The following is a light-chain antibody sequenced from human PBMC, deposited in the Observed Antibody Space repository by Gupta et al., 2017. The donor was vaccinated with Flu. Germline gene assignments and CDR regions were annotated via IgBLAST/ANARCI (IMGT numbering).Light chain of an antibody. CDR2: TNK. CDR3: AAWADKMNGRV. V-gene: IGLV1-44*01. CDR1: SSNIGTNT. J-gene: IGLJ3*02. Sequence: SVLTQPPSASETPCQRVTISCSGSSSNIGTNTLNWYQHLPGTATKRVIFTNKRRPYGVTNRLSCSTSGNYASPPIRGIPSEDEADDYWAAWADKMNGRVFGGGTKLTVL.